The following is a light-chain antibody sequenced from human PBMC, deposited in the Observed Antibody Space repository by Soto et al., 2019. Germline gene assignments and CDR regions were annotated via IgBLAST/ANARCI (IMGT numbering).Light chain of an antibody. CDR2: DVT. CDR1: SSDVGGYNY. CDR3: CSYAGSYTYV. V-gene: IGLV2-11*01. J-gene: IGLJ1*01. Sequence: SALTQPRSVSGSPGRSVTISCTGTSSDVGGYNYVSWYQHHPGKAPKLMIYDVTKRPSGVRDRFSASKSGNTASLTISGLQAEDEADYYCCSYAGSYTYVFGTGTKVTVL.